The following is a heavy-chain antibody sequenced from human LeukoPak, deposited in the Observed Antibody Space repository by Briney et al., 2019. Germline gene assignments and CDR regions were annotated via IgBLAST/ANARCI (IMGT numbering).Heavy chain of an antibody. CDR3: ARSGPYNWNDYYGMDV. Sequence: GGSLRLSCAASGFTFSSYSMNWVRQAPGKGLEWVSSISSSSSYIYYADSVKGRFTISRDNAKNSLYLQMNSLRAEDTAVYYCARSGPYNWNDYYGMDVWGQGTTVTVSS. V-gene: IGHV3-21*01. CDR2: ISSSSSYI. D-gene: IGHD1-1*01. CDR1: GFTFSSYS. J-gene: IGHJ6*02.